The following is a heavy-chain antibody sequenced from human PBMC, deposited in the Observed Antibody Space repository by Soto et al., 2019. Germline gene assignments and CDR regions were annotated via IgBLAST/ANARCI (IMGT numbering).Heavy chain of an antibody. CDR3: AYSSTPFDY. Sequence: SLRLSCAASGFTFNSYGIHWVRQAPGKGLEWVAVITHDGSKTNYADSVKGRVTISRDNSKDTVYLQMNSLRAEDTAVYYCAYSSTPFDYWGQGTLVTVSS. V-gene: IGHV3-30*03. D-gene: IGHD6-13*01. CDR1: GFTFNSYG. J-gene: IGHJ4*02. CDR2: ITHDGSKT.